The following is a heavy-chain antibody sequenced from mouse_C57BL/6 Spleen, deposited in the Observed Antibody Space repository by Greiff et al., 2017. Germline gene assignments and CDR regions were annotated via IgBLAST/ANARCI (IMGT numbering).Heavy chain of an antibody. CDR3: ARSTVVATRGTYFDG. Sequence: QVQLQQPGAELVMPGASVKLSCKASGYTFTSYWMHWVKQRPGQGLEWIGEIDPSDSYTNYNQKFKGKSTLPVDKSSSTAYMQLSSLTSEDSAVYYCARSTVVATRGTYFDGWGTGTTVTVSS. D-gene: IGHD1-1*01. CDR1: GYTFTSYW. J-gene: IGHJ1*03. CDR2: IDPSDSYT. V-gene: IGHV1-69*01.